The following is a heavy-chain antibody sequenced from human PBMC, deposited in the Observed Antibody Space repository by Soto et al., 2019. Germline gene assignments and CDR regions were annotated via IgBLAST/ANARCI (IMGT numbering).Heavy chain of an antibody. CDR3: ARGIDRLLRYFDWLLEGFDY. CDR2: ISSSSSYI. D-gene: IGHD3-9*01. CDR1: GFTFSSYS. Sequence: GGSLRLSCAASGFTFSSYSMNWVRQAPGKGLEWVSSISSSSSYIYYADSVKGRFTISRDNAKNSLYLQMNSLRAEDTAVYYCARGIDRLLRYFDWLLEGFDYRAQRTPVTGSS. V-gene: IGHV3-21*01. J-gene: IGHJ4*02.